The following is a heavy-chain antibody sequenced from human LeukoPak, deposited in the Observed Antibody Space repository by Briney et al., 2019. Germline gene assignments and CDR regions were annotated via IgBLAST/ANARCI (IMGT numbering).Heavy chain of an antibody. CDR3: ARGGSSGYYYYYYMDV. CDR2: ISSSSSYI. Sequence: GGSLRLSCAASGFTFSNYNMNWVRQAPGKGLEWVSSISSSSSYIYYADSVKGRFTISRDNAKNSLYLQMNSLRAEDTAVYYCARGGSSGYYYYYYMDVWGKGTTVTVSS. J-gene: IGHJ6*03. CDR1: GFTFSNYN. V-gene: IGHV3-21*01. D-gene: IGHD6-6*01.